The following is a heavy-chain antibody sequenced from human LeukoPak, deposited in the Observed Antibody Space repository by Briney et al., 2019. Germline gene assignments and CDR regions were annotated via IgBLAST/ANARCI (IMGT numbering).Heavy chain of an antibody. D-gene: IGHD5-18*01. Sequence: PGGSLRLSCAASGFTFSDYYMSWIRQAPGKGLEWVSAISGSGGSTYYADSVKGRFTISRDNSKNTLYLQMNSLRAEDTAVYYCARRGYSYGYFDYWGQGTLVTVSS. CDR1: GFTFSDYY. J-gene: IGHJ4*02. V-gene: IGHV3-23*01. CDR2: ISGSGGST. CDR3: ARRGYSYGYFDY.